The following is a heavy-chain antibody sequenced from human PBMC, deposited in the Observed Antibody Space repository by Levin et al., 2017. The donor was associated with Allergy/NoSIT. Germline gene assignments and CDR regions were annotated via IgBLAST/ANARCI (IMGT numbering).Heavy chain of an antibody. CDR2: TYYRSKWYN. CDR3: GRDLSARMDR. CDR1: GASVSSNSAA. D-gene: IGHD3/OR15-3a*01. Sequence: SETLSLTCAISGASVSSNSAAWNWIRQSPSRGLEWLGRTYYRSKWYNDYGASVRGRITFNPDTSKNEFSLQLTSVTPEDTAVYYCGRDLSARMDRWGQGVLVTVSS. V-gene: IGHV6-1*01. J-gene: IGHJ4*02.